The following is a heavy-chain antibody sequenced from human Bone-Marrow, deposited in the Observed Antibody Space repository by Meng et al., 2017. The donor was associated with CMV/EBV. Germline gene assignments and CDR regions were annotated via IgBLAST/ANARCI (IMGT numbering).Heavy chain of an antibody. CDR3: ARGKLGGRGAFEI. V-gene: IGHV1-2*02. J-gene: IGHJ3*02. CDR2: INPNSGGT. CDR1: GYTFTSYG. D-gene: IGHD1-26*01. Sequence: ASVKVSCKASGYTFTSYGISWVRQAPGQGLEWMGWINPNSGGTNYAQKFQGRVTMTRDTSISTAYMELSRLRSDGTAVYYCARGKLGGRGAFEIWGQGTMVTVSS.